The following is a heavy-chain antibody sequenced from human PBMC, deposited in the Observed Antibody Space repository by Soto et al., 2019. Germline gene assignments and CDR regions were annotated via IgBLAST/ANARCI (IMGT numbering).Heavy chain of an antibody. CDR2: IIPLSDKP. D-gene: IGHD3-22*01. V-gene: IGHV1-69*06. Sequence: QEQLVQSGAEVKKPGSSVKVSCKASGGSFSTSSFSWVRQAPGQGFEWLGGIIPLSDKPTYAQQLQGRGPIPADKSSSAGYRELSSLSSEEPAFYYCAEDPTSSSTLVVGTRMAVFDIWGQGTLVIVSS. CDR3: AEDPTSSSTLVVGTRMAVFDI. J-gene: IGHJ3*02. CDR1: GGSFSTSS.